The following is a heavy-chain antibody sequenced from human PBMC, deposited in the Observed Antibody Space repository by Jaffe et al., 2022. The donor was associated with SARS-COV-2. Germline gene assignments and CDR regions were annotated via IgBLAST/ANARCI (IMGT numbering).Heavy chain of an antibody. J-gene: IGHJ4*02. CDR1: GYTFTSYG. D-gene: IGHD3-16*01. CDR3: TRGTYYDDVRGSYEENYFDN. V-gene: IGHV1-18*01. Sequence: QVQLVQSGTEVKNTGASVKVSCKASGYTFTSYGISWVRQAPGQGLEWMGWISGYNGDTKIGKTYYAQKFLGRVAMTTDTSTSTAYMELRSLKSDDTATYYCTRGTYYDDVRGSYEENYFDNWGQGTLITVSS. CDR2: ISGYNGDT.